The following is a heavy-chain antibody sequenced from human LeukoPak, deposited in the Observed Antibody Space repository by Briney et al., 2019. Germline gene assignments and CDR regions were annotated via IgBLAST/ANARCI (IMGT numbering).Heavy chain of an antibody. V-gene: IGHV4-59*01. CDR1: GGSISSYY. D-gene: IGHD3-22*01. J-gene: IGHJ3*02. CDR2: IYYSGST. Sequence: PSETLSLTCTVSGGSISSYYWSWIRQPPGKGLEWIGYIYYSGSTNYNPSLKSRVTISVDTSKNQFSLELSSVTAADTAVYYCARDRFGGYGAFDIWGQGTMVTLSS. CDR3: ARDRFGGYGAFDI.